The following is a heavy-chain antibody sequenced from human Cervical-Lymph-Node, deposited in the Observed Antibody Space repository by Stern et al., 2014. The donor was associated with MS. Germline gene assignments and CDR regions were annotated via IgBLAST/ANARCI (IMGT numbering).Heavy chain of an antibody. V-gene: IGHV4-61*02. CDR2: IYTSGST. Sequence: QVQLQESGPGLVKPSQTLSLTCTVSGGSISSGSYYWSWIRQPAGKGLEWIGRIYTSGSTNYNPSLKSRVTISVDTSTNQFSLNLSSGTAADTAVYYCARDQAYCGGDCYLYWGQGTLVTVSS. J-gene: IGHJ4*02. D-gene: IGHD2-21*02. CDR1: GGSISSGSYY. CDR3: ARDQAYCGGDCYLY.